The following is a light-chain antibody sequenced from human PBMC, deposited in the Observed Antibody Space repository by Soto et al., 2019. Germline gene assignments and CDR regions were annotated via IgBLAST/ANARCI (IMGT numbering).Light chain of an antibody. CDR3: QQYNSYST. CDR2: KAP. CDR1: PSISNW. Sequence: DIQMTQSPSTLSASVGDRVTITCRASPSISNWLAWYQQKPGKAPKLLIYKAPSLESGVPSRFSGSGSGTEFTLTISSLQPDDFATYYCQQYNSYSTFGQGTKVEIK. J-gene: IGKJ1*01. V-gene: IGKV1-5*03.